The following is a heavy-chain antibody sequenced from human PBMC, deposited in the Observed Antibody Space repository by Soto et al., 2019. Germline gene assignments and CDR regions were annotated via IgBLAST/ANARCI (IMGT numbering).Heavy chain of an antibody. J-gene: IGHJ4*02. CDR2: ISSSSSYI. CDR1: GFTFSSYS. V-gene: IGHV3-21*01. CDR3: ARGHSVDYDILTGIPRSPFDY. Sequence: GGSLRLSCAASGFTFSSYSMNWVRQAPGKGLEWVSSISSSSSYIYYADSVKGRFTISRDNAKNSLYLQMNSLRAEDTAVYYCARGHSVDYDILTGIPRSPFDYWGQGTLVTVSS. D-gene: IGHD3-9*01.